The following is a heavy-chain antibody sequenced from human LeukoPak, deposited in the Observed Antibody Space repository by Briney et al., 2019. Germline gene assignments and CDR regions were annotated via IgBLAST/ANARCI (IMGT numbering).Heavy chain of an antibody. CDR2: MNPNSGNT. D-gene: IGHD1-26*01. CDR1: GYTFTSYY. CDR3: ARGLELRYYYMDV. Sequence: ASVKVSCKASGYTFTSYYINWVRQATGHGLEWMGWMNPNSGNTGYAQKFQGRVTITSNTSISTAYMELSSLRSEDTAVYYCARGLELRYYYMDVWGKGTTVTVSS. V-gene: IGHV1-8*03. J-gene: IGHJ6*03.